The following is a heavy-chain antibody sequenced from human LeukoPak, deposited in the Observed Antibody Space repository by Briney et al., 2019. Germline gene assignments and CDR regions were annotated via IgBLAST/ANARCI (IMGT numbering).Heavy chain of an antibody. D-gene: IGHD6-13*01. CDR2: IWYDGSNK. J-gene: IGHJ6*03. V-gene: IGHV3-33*01. Sequence: PGRSLRLSCAASGFTFSSYCTHWVRQAPGKGLEWVAVIWYDGSNKYYAGSVKGRFTISRDNSKNTLYLQMNSLRAEDTAVYYCARARQQLVPGYMDVWGKGTTVTVSS. CDR1: GFTFSSYC. CDR3: ARARQQLVPGYMDV.